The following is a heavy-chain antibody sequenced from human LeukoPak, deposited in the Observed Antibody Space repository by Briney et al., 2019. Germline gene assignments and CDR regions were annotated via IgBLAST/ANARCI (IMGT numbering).Heavy chain of an antibody. V-gene: IGHV4-4*09. CDR3: CGYSYGPYYYYYMDV. J-gene: IGHJ6*03. CDR2: IYNSGST. D-gene: IGHD5-18*01. CDR1: GGSISSYY. Sequence: SETLSLTCTVSGGSISSYYWSWIRQPPGKGLEWIGYIYNSGSTNYNPSLKSRVTISVDTSKNQFSLKLSSVTAADTAVYYCCGYSYGPYYYYYMDVWGKGTTVTVSS.